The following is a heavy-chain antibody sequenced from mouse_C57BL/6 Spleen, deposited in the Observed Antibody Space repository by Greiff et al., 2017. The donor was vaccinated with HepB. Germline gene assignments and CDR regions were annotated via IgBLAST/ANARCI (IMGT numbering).Heavy chain of an antibody. Sequence: EVQLVESGGGLVQPGGSLSLSCAASGFTFTDYYMSWVRQPPGKALEWLGFIRNKANGYTTEYSASVKGRFTISRDNSQSILYLQMNALRAEDSATYYCARSPLYYGSSAWFAYWGQGTLVTVSA. CDR2: IRNKANGYTT. CDR3: ARSPLYYGSSAWFAY. CDR1: GFTFTDYY. V-gene: IGHV7-3*01. D-gene: IGHD1-1*01. J-gene: IGHJ3*01.